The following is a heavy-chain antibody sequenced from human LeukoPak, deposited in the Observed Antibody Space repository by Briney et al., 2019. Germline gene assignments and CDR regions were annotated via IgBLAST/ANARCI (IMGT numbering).Heavy chain of an antibody. CDR3: ARDRVGSGWPRPYYFEV. J-gene: IGHJ4*02. D-gene: IGHD6-19*01. Sequence: ASVKVSCKASGYTLTGYYLHWVRQAPGQGLEWMGWINPNTGATHSAQKFQGRVTMTRDTSISTAYMDLSRLRSDDTAVYYCARDRVGSGWPRPYYFEVWGQGTLVTVSS. CDR2: INPNTGAT. CDR1: GYTLTGYY. V-gene: IGHV1-2*02.